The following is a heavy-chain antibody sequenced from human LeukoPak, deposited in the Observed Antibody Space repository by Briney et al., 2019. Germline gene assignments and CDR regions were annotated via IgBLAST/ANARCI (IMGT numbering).Heavy chain of an antibody. D-gene: IGHD2-21*01. J-gene: IGHJ5*02. CDR3: ARDFCGNDCWFDP. CDR1: GFTFSSYA. Sequence: GSLRLSCAASGFTFSSYAMSWIRQPAGKGLEWIGRIYSSGSTTYNPSLKSRVTMSVDTSKNQFSLRLSSVTAADTAVYYCARDFCGNDCWFDPWGQGTLVTVSS. V-gene: IGHV4-4*07. CDR2: IYSSGST.